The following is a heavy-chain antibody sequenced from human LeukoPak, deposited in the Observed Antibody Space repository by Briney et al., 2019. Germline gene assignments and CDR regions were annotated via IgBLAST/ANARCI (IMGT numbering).Heavy chain of an antibody. CDR2: FYPGDSET. CDR3: ARLEVVNYFDY. V-gene: IGHV5-51*01. J-gene: IGHJ4*02. D-gene: IGHD3-22*01. CDR1: GYSFTNYW. Sequence: GESLKISCKGSGYSFTNYWIGWVRQMPGKGLEWMGIFYPGDSETRYSPTFQGHVTISVDKSIDTAYLQWSSLKASDTAMYYCARLEVVNYFDYWGQGTLVTVSS.